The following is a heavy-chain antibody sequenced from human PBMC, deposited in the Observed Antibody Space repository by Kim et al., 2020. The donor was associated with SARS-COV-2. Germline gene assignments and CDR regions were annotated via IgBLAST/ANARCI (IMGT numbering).Heavy chain of an antibody. V-gene: IGHV1-69*01. J-gene: IGHJ4*02. CDR3: ARALRGMTPLDY. D-gene: IGHD3-10*01. Sequence: NYAQKFQGRVTITADESTSTAYMELSSLRSEDTAVYYCARALRGMTPLDYWGQGTLVTVSS.